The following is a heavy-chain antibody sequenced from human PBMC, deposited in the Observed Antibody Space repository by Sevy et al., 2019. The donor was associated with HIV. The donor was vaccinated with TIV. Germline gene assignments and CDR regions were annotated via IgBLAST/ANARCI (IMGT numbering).Heavy chain of an antibody. V-gene: IGHV3-7*03. CDR3: FGGTN. CDR1: GLTFSNYW. J-gene: IGHJ4*02. CDR2: IKKDGSQK. Sequence: GGSLRLACTDSGLTFSNYWMHWVRRAPGKGLEWVASIKKDGSQKDYVDSVKGRFIISRDNAKSSVYLQMNSLRDEDAAVYYCFGGTNWVQGTLVTVSS. D-gene: IGHD3-16*01.